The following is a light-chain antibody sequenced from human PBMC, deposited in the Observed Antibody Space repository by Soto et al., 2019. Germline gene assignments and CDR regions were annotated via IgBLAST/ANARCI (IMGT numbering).Light chain of an antibody. V-gene: IGLV2-14*03. Sequence: QSVLTQPASVSGSPGQSITISCTGTSSDIGSYNYVSWYQQHPGKAPKLIIYDVTNRPAGISNRFSASKSGDTASLTISVLQADDEAEYFCSSYKSTSTPYVFGSGTKVTVL. CDR3: SSYKSTSTPYV. CDR1: SSDIGSYNY. CDR2: DVT. J-gene: IGLJ1*01.